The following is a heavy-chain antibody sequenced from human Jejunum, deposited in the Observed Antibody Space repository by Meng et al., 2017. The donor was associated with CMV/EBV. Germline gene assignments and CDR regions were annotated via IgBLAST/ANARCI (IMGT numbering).Heavy chain of an antibody. V-gene: IGHV4-39*07. CDR2: VYFSDNT. CDR1: ISSTIFY. J-gene: IGHJ4*02. D-gene: IGHD3-22*01. CDR3: ARAPFNYFDSSGDPPDY. Sequence: ISSTIFYWGWIRQPPGEGLEWIGSVYFSDNTFYNPSLKSRVTISLDTSKNQFSLNLSPVTAADTAVYYCARAPFNYFDSSGDPPDYWGQGTLVTVSS.